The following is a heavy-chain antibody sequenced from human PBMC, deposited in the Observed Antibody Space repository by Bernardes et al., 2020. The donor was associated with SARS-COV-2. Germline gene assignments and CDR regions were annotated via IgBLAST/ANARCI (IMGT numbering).Heavy chain of an antibody. D-gene: IGHD5-12*01. CDR2: IIPILGIA. Sequence: SVKVSCKASGGTFSSYTISWVRQAPGQGLEWMGRIIPILGIANYAQKFQGRVTITADKSTSTAYMELSSLRSEDTAVYYCARGGPYGGYDYWGQGTLVTVSS. CDR3: ARGGPYGGYDY. V-gene: IGHV1-69*02. CDR1: GGTFSSYT. J-gene: IGHJ4*02.